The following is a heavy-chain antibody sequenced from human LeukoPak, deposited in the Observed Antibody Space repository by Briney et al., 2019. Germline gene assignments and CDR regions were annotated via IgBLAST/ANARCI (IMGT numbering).Heavy chain of an antibody. Sequence: SETLSLTCTVSGGSITSEGYRWGWIRQPPGKGLEWIGQIHYGWTTEYNPSLKSRATISADTSKTQLSLKLSSVTAADTAVYYCAKLVPDPASTDFYSGGQGTLVTVS. D-gene: IGHD2-2*01. CDR1: GGSITSEGYR. V-gene: IGHV4-39*01. CDR2: IHYGWTT. CDR3: AKLVPDPASTDFYS. J-gene: IGHJ4*02.